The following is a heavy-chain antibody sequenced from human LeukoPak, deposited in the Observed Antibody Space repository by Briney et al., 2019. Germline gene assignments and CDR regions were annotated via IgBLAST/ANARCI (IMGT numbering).Heavy chain of an antibody. CDR2: FYPGDSET. J-gene: IGHJ4*02. D-gene: IGHD1-1*01. CDR3: ARGPRGGNWNEALDY. Sequence: GESLKISCKASGYSFTTYWIGWVRQIPGKGLEWMGMFYPGDSETRKSPSFQGQVTLSADKSITTAYLQWTSLKASDTAIYYCARGPRGGNWNEALDYWGQGTLVTVSS. V-gene: IGHV5-51*01. CDR1: GYSFTTYW.